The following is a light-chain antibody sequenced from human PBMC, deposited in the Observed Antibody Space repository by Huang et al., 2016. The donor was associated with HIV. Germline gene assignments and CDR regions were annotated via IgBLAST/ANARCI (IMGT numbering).Light chain of an antibody. CDR2: TAS. Sequence: IQLTQSPSSLSASVGDRVTITCRASQGIRSSLAWYQQKPGQAPHLLIYTASTLQSGVPSRFSGSGSGTDFTLTITSLQPEDFATYYCQQLNGFPPTFGGGTRVEIK. J-gene: IGKJ4*01. CDR3: QQLNGFPPT. V-gene: IGKV1-9*01. CDR1: QGIRSS.